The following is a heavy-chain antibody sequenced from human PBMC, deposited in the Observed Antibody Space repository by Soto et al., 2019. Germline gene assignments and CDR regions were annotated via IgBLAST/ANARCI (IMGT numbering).Heavy chain of an antibody. CDR2: IYHGVTT. Sequence: SETLSLTCTVSGYSISSGSYWGWIRQPPGKGPEWIASIYHGVTTFYNPSLKSRVTVSVDKSNNQFSLKLRSVTAADTAVYYCAKAYVMVVAGSNFDYWGHGTLVTVSS. CDR1: GYSISSGSY. CDR3: AKAYVMVVAGSNFDY. D-gene: IGHD6-19*01. V-gene: IGHV4-38-2*02. J-gene: IGHJ4*01.